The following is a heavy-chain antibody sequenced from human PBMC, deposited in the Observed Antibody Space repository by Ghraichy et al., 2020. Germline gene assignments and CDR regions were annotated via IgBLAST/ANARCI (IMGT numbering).Heavy chain of an antibody. V-gene: IGHV3-7*01. CDR2: IKQDGSEK. CDR1: GFTLSSYW. J-gene: IGHJ4*02. Sequence: SLRLSCAASGFTLSSYWMSWVRQAPGKGLEWVANIKQDGSEKYYVDSVKGRFTISRDNAKISLYLQMNSLRAEDTAVYYCARVMLYSYGLDYWGQGILVTVSS. CDR3: ARVMLYSYGLDY. D-gene: IGHD5-18*01.